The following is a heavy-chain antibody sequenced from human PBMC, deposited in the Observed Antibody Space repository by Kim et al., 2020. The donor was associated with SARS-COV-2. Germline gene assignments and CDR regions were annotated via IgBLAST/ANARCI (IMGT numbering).Heavy chain of an antibody. Sequence: GGSLRLSCAASGFTFSSYGMHWVRQAPGKGLEWVAVISYDGSNKYYADSVKGRFTISRDNSKNTLYLQMNSLRAEDTAVYYCAKEVIAAAGPYFDYWGQGTLVTVSS. D-gene: IGHD6-13*01. V-gene: IGHV3-30*18. CDR2: ISYDGSNK. CDR1: GFTFSSYG. J-gene: IGHJ4*02. CDR3: AKEVIAAAGPYFDY.